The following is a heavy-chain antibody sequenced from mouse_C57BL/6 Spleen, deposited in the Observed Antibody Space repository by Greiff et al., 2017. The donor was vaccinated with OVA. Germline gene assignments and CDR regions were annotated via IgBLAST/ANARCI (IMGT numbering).Heavy chain of an antibody. CDR2: INPSNGGT. V-gene: IGHV1-53*01. D-gene: IGHD3-2*02. CDR1: GYTFTSYW. CDR3: ARRGGQLSPYFDY. J-gene: IGHJ2*01. Sequence: QVQLQQSGTELVKPGASVKLSCKASGYTFTSYWMHWVKQRPGQGLEWIGNINPSNGGTNYNEKFKSKATLTVDKSSSTAYMQLSSLTSEDSAVYYGARRGGQLSPYFDYWGQGTTLTVSS.